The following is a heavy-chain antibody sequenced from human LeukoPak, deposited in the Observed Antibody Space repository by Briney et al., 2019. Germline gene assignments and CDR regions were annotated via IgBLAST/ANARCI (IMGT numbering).Heavy chain of an antibody. CDR1: GFTFSNAW. J-gene: IGHJ4*02. CDR2: IKSKTDGGTT. CDR3: TTEPVRAAAGTNY. D-gene: IGHD6-13*01. Sequence: PGGSLRLSCAASGFTFSNAWMSWVRQAPGKGLEWVGRIKSKTDGGTTDYAAPVKGRFTISRDDSKNTLYLQMNSLKTEDTAVSYCTTEPVRAAAGTNYWGQGTLVTVSS. V-gene: IGHV3-15*01.